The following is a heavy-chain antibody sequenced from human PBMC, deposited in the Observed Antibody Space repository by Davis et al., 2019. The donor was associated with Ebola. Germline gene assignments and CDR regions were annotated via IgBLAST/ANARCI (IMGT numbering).Heavy chain of an antibody. Sequence: GGSLRLSCAASGFMFSSHWMSWVRQAPGKGLQWVANTKPDGSEKFYVDSVKGRFTISRDNAKNSLYLQMNSLRAEDTAVYYCARDDNYDILTGYYTHWGQGTLVTVSS. V-gene: IGHV3-7*01. CDR3: ARDDNYDILTGYYTH. CDR1: GFMFSSHW. CDR2: TKPDGSEK. J-gene: IGHJ4*02. D-gene: IGHD3-9*01.